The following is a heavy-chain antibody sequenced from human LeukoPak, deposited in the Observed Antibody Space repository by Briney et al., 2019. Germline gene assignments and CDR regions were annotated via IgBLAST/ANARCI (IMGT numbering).Heavy chain of an antibody. CDR2: IYYSGTT. CDR3: ARSRGYFEY. V-gene: IGHV4-61*08. J-gene: IGHJ4*02. CDR1: GGSISSGGYS. D-gene: IGHD1-26*01. Sequence: SETLSLTCAVSGGSISSGGYSWSWIRQPPGKGLEWIGYIYYSGTTNYNPSLKSRVTISVDTSKNQFSLKLSSVTAADTAVYYCARSRGYFEYWGQGTLVTVSS.